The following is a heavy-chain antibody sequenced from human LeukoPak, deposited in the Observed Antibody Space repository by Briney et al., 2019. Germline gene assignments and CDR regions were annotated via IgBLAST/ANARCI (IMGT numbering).Heavy chain of an antibody. V-gene: IGHV1-69*01. D-gene: IGHD1-26*01. CDR1: GGTFSSYA. J-gene: IGHJ4*02. Sequence: ASVKVSCKASGGTFSSYAISWVRQAPGQGLEWMGGIIPIFGTANYAQKFQGRVTITADESTSTAYMGLSSLRSEDTAVYYCVTGGATYEFDYWGQGTLVTVSS. CDR3: VTGGATYEFDY. CDR2: IIPIFGTA.